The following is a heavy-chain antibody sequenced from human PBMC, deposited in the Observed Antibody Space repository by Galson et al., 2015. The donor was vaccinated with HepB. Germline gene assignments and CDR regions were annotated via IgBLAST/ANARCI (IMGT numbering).Heavy chain of an antibody. V-gene: IGHV1-18*04. CDR3: ARAAVTGPDFDY. D-gene: IGHD6-19*01. J-gene: IGHJ4*02. CDR1: GYTFTSYG. Sequence: SVKVSCKASGYTFTSYGISWVRQAPGQGLEWMGWITTYNGNTNYAQNLQGRVTMTTDTSASTAYMELRGLRSDDTAVYYCARAAVTGPDFDYWGQGTLVTVSS. CDR2: ITTYNGNT.